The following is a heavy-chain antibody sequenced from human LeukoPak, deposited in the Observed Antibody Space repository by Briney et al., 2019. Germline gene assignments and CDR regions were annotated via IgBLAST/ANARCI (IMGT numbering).Heavy chain of an antibody. CDR3: ARYLEWSTYHDY. J-gene: IGHJ4*02. CDR2: INHSGST. D-gene: IGHD3-3*01. Sequence: PSETLSLTCAVYGGSFSGYYWSWIRQPPGKGLEWIGEINHSGSTNYNPSLKSRVTISVDTSKNQFSLKLSSVTAADTAVYYCARYLEWSTYHDYWGQGTLVTVSS. CDR1: GGSFSGYY. V-gene: IGHV4-34*01.